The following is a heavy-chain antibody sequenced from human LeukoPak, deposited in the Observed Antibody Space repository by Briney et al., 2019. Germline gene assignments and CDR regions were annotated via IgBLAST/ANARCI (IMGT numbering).Heavy chain of an antibody. CDR2: IWYDGSNK. J-gene: IGHJ3*02. Sequence: GRSLRLSCAASGFTFSSYGMHWVRQAPGKGLEWGAVIWYDGSNKYYADSVKGRFTISRDNSKNTLYLQMNSLRAEDTAVYYCAKLCSSTSCYQSGDAFDIWGQGTMVTVSS. CDR1: GFTFSSYG. V-gene: IGHV3-33*06. CDR3: AKLCSSTSCYQSGDAFDI. D-gene: IGHD2-2*01.